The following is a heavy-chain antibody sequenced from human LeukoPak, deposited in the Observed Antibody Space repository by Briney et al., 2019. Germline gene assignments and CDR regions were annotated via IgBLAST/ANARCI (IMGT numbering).Heavy chain of an antibody. CDR3: ARGFYRGRLRTYGLFDY. D-gene: IGHD3-10*01. J-gene: IGHJ4*02. V-gene: IGHV4-34*01. CDR2: INHSGST. CDR1: GGSFSGYY. Sequence: SETLSLTCAVYGGSFSGYYWSWIRQPPGKGLEWIGEINHSGSTNYNPSLKSRVTISVDTSKNQFSLKLSSVTAADTAVYYCARGFYRGRLRTYGLFDYWGQGTLVTVSS.